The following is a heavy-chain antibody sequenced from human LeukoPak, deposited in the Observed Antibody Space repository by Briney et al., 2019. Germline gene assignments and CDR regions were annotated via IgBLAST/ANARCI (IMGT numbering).Heavy chain of an antibody. J-gene: IGHJ4*02. Sequence: GGSLRLSCVASGFTLSSYVMSWVRQAPGKGLACVSTISGPGGSTYYADSVKGRFTISRDNSKNTLYLQMNSLRAEDTAVYYCARGYIDNLGYSPRSAFDKWGQGTLVTVSS. CDR3: ARGYIDNLGYSPRSAFDK. CDR2: ISGPGGST. D-gene: IGHD3-22*01. V-gene: IGHV3-23*01. CDR1: GFTLSSYV.